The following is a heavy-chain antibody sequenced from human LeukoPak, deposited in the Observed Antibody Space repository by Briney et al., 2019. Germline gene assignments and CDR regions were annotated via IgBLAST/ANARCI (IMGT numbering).Heavy chain of an antibody. CDR1: GFTFSSYW. J-gene: IGHJ6*03. CDR2: IKQDGSEK. CDR3: ARVGYYYDSSGYYEGDYFYMDV. V-gene: IGHV3-7*01. D-gene: IGHD3-22*01. Sequence: GGSLRLSCAASGFTFSSYWMSWVRQAPGKGLEWVANIKQDGSEKYYVDSVKGRFTISRDNANNSLYLQMSSLRDEDTAVYYCARVGYYYDSSGYYEGDYFYMDVWGKGTTVTVSS.